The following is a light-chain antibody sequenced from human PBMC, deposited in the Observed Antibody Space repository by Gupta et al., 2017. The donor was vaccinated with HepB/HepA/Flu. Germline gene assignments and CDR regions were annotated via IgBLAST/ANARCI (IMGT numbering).Light chain of an antibody. J-gene: IGLJ1*01. CDR2: EVS. CDR3: SSYTTSNTLV. Sequence: QSALTQPPSVSGSPGQSVTIPCTGTSSDVGGYNRVSWYHQSPGTAPKVMIYEVSNRPSGVPDRFSGSKSGNTASLTISGLQAEDEGDYYCSSYTTSNTLVFGTGTEVTVL. CDR1: SSDVGGYNR. V-gene: IGLV2-18*02.